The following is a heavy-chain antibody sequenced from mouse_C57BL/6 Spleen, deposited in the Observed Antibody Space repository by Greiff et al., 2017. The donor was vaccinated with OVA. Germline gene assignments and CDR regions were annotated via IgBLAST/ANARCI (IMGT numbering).Heavy chain of an antibody. D-gene: IGHD3-2*02. J-gene: IGHJ2*01. CDR1: GYAFSSSW. CDR3: AGQLRLQGGHW. CDR2: IYPGDGDT. V-gene: IGHV1-82*01. Sequence: QVQLKESGPELVKPGASVKISCKASGYAFSSSWMNWVKQRPGKGLEWIGRIYPGDGDTNYNGKFKGKATLTADKSSSTAYMQLSSLTSEDSAVYFCAGQLRLQGGHWWGQGTTLTVSS.